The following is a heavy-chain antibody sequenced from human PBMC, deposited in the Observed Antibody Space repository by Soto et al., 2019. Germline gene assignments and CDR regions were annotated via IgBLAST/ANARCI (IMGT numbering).Heavy chain of an antibody. Sequence: QVQLQESGPGLVKPSQTLSLTCTVSGGSISSGGYYWSWIRQHPGKGLEWIGYIYYSGSTYYNPFPKRRGTISVHKSKNQFSLKLSSLTAADTAVYYCAGSRERLRDPYFDSWGQGTLVTGSS. CDR3: AGSRERLRDPYFDS. V-gene: IGHV4-31*03. D-gene: IGHD4-17*01. J-gene: IGHJ4*02. CDR2: IYYSGST. CDR1: GGSISSGGYY.